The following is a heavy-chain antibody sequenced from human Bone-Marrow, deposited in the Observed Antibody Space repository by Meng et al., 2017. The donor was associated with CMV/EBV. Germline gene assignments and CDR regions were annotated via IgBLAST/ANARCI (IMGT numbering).Heavy chain of an antibody. D-gene: IGHD2-2*02. V-gene: IGHV4-34*01. J-gene: IGHJ5*02. CDR2: INHSGST. CDR3: AREGYCSSTSCYTNWFDP. CDR1: GGSFSGYY. Sequence: SEPLSLTRAVYGGSFSGYYWSWIRQPPGKGLEWIGEINHSGSTNYNPSLKSRVTISVDTSKNQFSLKLSSVTAADTAVYYCAREGYCSSTSCYTNWFDPWGQGTLVTVSS.